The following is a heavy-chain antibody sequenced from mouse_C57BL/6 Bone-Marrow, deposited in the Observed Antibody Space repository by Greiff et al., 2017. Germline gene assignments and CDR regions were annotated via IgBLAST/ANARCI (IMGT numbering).Heavy chain of an antibody. CDR2: IDPSDSYT. Sequence: QVQLKQPGAELVRPGTSVKLSCKASGYTFTSYWLNWVKQRPGQGLEWIGVIDPSDSYTNYNQKFKGKATLTVDTSSSTAYMQLSSLPSEDSAVYYCASVYYGYDEEGYFDYWGQGTTLTVSS. CDR3: ASVYYGYDEEGYFDY. D-gene: IGHD2-2*01. J-gene: IGHJ2*01. V-gene: IGHV1-59*01. CDR1: GYTFTSYW.